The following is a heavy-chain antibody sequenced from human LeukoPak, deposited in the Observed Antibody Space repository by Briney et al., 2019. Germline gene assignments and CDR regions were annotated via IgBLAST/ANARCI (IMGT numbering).Heavy chain of an antibody. CDR2: IYSGGST. CDR3: ARIRTYYDILTGYEIFDY. D-gene: IGHD3-9*01. V-gene: IGHV3-53*01. J-gene: IGHJ4*02. Sequence: PGGSLRLSCAASGFTVSSNYMSWVRQAPGKGLEWVSVIYSGGSTYYADSVKGRFTISRDNSKNTLYLQMHSLRAEDTAVYYCARIRTYYDILTGYEIFDYWGQGTLVTVSS. CDR1: GFTVSSNY.